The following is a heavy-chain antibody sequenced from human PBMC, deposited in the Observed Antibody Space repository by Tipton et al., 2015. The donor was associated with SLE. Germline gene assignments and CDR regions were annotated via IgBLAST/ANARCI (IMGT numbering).Heavy chain of an antibody. CDR1: GGSISSSSYY. Sequence: TLSLTCTVSGGSISSSSYYWGWIRQPPGKGLEWIGSIYYIGSTYYNPSLKSRVTISVDTSKNQFSLKLSSVTAADTAVYYCARDLREYGDAHFEHWGQGTLVTVYS. D-gene: IGHD4-17*01. V-gene: IGHV4-39*07. CDR3: ARDLREYGDAHFEH. J-gene: IGHJ4*02. CDR2: IYYIGST.